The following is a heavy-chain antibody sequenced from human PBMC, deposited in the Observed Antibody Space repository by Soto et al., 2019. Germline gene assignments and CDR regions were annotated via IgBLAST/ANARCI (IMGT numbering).Heavy chain of an antibody. CDR3: ASVGGYSYGYVQDY. V-gene: IGHV4-30-2*01. J-gene: IGHJ4*02. CDR1: GGSISSGGYS. Sequence: QLQLQESGSGLVKPSQTLSLTCAVSGGSISSGGYSWSWIRQPPGKGLEWIGYIYHSGSTYYNPSLKSRVTISVDRSKNQFSLKLSSVTAADTAVYYCASVGGYSYGYVQDYWGQGTLVTVSS. CDR2: IYHSGST. D-gene: IGHD5-18*01.